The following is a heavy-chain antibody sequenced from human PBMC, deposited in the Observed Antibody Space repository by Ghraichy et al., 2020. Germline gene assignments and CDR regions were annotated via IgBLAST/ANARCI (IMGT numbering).Heavy chain of an antibody. CDR1: GFTFSSYS. V-gene: IGHV3-21*01. CDR2: ISSSSSYI. J-gene: IGHJ4*02. Sequence: GESLNISCAASGFTFSSYSMNWVRQAPGKGLEWVSSISSSSSYIYYADSVKGRFTISRDNAKNSLYLQMNSLRAEDTAVYYCARDYYDSSGYSLDYWGQGTLVTVSS. CDR3: ARDYYDSSGYSLDY. D-gene: IGHD3-22*01.